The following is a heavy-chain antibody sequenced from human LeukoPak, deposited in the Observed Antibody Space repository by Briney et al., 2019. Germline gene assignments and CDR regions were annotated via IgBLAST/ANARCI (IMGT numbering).Heavy chain of an antibody. CDR3: ARGGSSSSYYYYYGVDV. D-gene: IGHD6-6*01. J-gene: IGHJ6*02. V-gene: IGHV3-30-3*01. CDR2: ISSDGSNK. Sequence: GGSLRLSCAASGFTFSSYWMNWARQAPGKGLEWVAVISSDGSNKYYADSVKGRFTISRDNSKNTLYLQTNSLSAEDTAVYYYARGGSSSSYYYYYGVDVWGQGTTVTVSS. CDR1: GFTFSSYW.